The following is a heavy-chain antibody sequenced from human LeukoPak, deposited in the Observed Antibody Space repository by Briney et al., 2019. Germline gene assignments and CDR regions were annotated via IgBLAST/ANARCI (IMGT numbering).Heavy chain of an antibody. Sequence: SETLSLTCTVSGGSISSNYHWGWIRQPPGKGLEWIASIYYNGNTYYNPSLKSRVTISVDTSNNQFSLKLSSVTAADTAVYYCARDRKTYYYDSSGYQFPDAFDIWGQGTLVTVSS. CDR2: IYYNGNT. CDR3: ARDRKTYYYDSSGYQFPDAFDI. J-gene: IGHJ3*02. CDR1: GGSISSNYH. D-gene: IGHD3-22*01. V-gene: IGHV4-39*02.